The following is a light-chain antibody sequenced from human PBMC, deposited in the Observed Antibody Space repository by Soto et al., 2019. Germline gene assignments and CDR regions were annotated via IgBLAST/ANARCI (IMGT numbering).Light chain of an antibody. CDR3: MQALQTAYT. CDR2: LGS. J-gene: IGKJ2*01. CDR1: QSLLHSNGYNY. V-gene: IGKV2-28*01. Sequence: DIVMTQSPLSLPVTPGEPASISCRSSQSLLHSNGYNYLDWYLQKPGQSPQLLIYLGSNRASGVPDRFSGSGSGTDFTLKISRVEAEDVGVYYCMQALQTAYTFGQGT.